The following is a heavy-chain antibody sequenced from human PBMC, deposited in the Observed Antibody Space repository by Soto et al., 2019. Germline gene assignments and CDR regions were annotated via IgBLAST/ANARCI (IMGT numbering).Heavy chain of an antibody. V-gene: IGHV1-3*01. D-gene: IGHD5-18*01. J-gene: IGHJ4*02. CDR1: GYTFTSYA. CDR3: ARGLNGYLHYFDY. CDR2: INAGNGNT. Sequence: ASVKVSCKASGYTFTSYAMHWVRQAPGQRLEWMGWINAGNGNTKYSQKFQGRVTITRDTSASTAYMQLSSLRSEDTAVYYCARGLNGYLHYFDYWGQGTPVTVSS.